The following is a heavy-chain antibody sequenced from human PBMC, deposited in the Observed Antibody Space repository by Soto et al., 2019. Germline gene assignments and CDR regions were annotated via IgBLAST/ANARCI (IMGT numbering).Heavy chain of an antibody. CDR2: ISASGRGT. Sequence: GGPLRPSSAAPGPTFRASAMSWVRQAPGKGLEWVSLISASGRGTDYADSVKGRFTISRDNSKSTVYLQMNSLRADDTAVYYCAKDPPREKLQPDYGMDVWGQGTTVTVSS. CDR1: GPTFRASA. J-gene: IGHJ6*02. V-gene: IGHV3-23*01. D-gene: IGHD2-15*01. CDR3: AKDPPREKLQPDYGMDV.